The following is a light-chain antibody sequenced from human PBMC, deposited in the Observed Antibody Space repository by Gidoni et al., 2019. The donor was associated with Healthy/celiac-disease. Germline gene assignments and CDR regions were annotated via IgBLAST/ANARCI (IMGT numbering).Light chain of an antibody. J-gene: IGKJ4*01. CDR3: QQYGSPT. CDR2: GAS. V-gene: IGKV3-20*01. CDR1: QSVSSSY. Sequence: EIVLTQSPGTLSLSPGERATLSCRASQSVSSSYLAWYQQKPGQAPRLLIYGASSRATGIPDRFSGSGSGTDFTLTFSRLEPEDFAVYYCQQYGSPTFGGGTKVEIK.